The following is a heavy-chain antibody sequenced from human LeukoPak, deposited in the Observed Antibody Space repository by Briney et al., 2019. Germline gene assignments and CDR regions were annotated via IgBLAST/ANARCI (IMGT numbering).Heavy chain of an antibody. V-gene: IGHV4-59*01. Sequence: SETLSLTCTVSGGSISSYYWTWIRQPPGKGLEWIGYIYYTGRTNYNPSLKSRVTISIDTSKNQISLKLSSVTAADTAVYYCARFSYGDYPAVYWGQGTLVTVSS. D-gene: IGHD4-17*01. J-gene: IGHJ4*02. CDR2: IYYTGRT. CDR3: ARFSYGDYPAVY. CDR1: GGSISSYY.